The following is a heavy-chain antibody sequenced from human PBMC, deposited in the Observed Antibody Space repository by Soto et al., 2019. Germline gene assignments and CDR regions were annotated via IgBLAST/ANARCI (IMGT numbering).Heavy chain of an antibody. CDR1: GGSFSGYY. CDR2: INHSGST. J-gene: IGHJ4*02. V-gene: IGHV4-34*01. D-gene: IGHD3-10*01. CDR3: ARGGLSRYYGSGSYYPD. Sequence: SETLSLTCAVSGGSFSGYYWSWIRQPPGKGLEWIGEINHSGSTNYNPSLKSRVTISVDTSKNQFSLKLSSVTAADTAVYYCARGGLSRYYGSGSYYPDWGQGTLVTVSS.